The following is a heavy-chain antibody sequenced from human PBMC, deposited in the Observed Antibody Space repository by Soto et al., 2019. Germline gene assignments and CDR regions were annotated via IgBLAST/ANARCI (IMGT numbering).Heavy chain of an antibody. V-gene: IGHV4-34*01. J-gene: IGHJ5*02. CDR1: GGSFSGYY. Sequence: PSETLSLTCAVYGGSFSGYYCSWIRQPPGKGLEWIGEINHSGSTNYNPPLKSRVTISVDTSKNQFSLKLSSVTAADTAVYYCARGRSRIVGAGRWFDPWGQGTLVTVSS. CDR2: INHSGST. D-gene: IGHD1-26*01. CDR3: ARGRSRIVGAGRWFDP.